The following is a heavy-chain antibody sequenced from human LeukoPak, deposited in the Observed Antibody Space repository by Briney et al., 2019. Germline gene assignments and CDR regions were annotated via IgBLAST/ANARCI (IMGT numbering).Heavy chain of an antibody. V-gene: IGHV4-4*02. Sequence: SETLSLTCAVSGGSISSSYWWSWVRQPPGKGLEWIGEIYDSGSTNYNPSLKSRVTISVDTSKNQFSLKLSSVTAADTAVYYCARPRRTMVRGPFDPWGQGALVTVSS. CDR1: GGSISSSYW. CDR3: ARPRRTMVRGPFDP. CDR2: IYDSGST. D-gene: IGHD3-10*01. J-gene: IGHJ5*02.